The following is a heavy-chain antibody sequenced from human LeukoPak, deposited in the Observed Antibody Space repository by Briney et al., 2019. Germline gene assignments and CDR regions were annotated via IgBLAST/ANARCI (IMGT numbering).Heavy chain of an antibody. D-gene: IGHD3-3*01. CDR1: GFTFSSYA. CDR3: AKDSPESRGEYYHYMDV. Sequence: GGSLRLSCAASGFTFSSYAMSWVRQAPGKGLEWVSAISGSGGSTYYADSVKGRFTISRDNSKNTLYLQMNSLRAEDTAVYYCAKDSPESRGEYYHYMDVWDKGPTVTGSS. J-gene: IGHJ6*03. V-gene: IGHV3-23*01. CDR2: ISGSGGST.